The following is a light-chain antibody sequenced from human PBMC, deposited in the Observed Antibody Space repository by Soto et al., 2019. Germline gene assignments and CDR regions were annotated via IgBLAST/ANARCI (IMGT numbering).Light chain of an antibody. V-gene: IGKV3-20*01. J-gene: IGKJ1*01. CDR2: GAS. CDR1: QSVSSY. CDR3: QQYYSSPWT. Sequence: EIVLTQSPATLSLSPGERATLSCRASQSVSSYLAWYQQKPGQAPRLLIYGASSRATGTPDRFSGSGSGTDFTLTISRLEPEDFAVYYCQQYYSSPWTVGLGTKVDSK.